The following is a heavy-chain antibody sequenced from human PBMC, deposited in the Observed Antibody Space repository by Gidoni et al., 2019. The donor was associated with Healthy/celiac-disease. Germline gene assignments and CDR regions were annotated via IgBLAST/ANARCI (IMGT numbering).Heavy chain of an antibody. D-gene: IGHD6-13*01. J-gene: IGHJ6*02. CDR2: ISSSSSYI. Sequence: EVQLVESGGGLVKPGGSLRLSCAASGFTFSSYSMNWVRQAPGKGLEWVSSISSSSSYIYYADSVKGRFTISRENAKNSLYLQMNSLRAEDTAVYYCARGDRIAAVLYYYYGMDVWGQGTTVTVSS. CDR3: ARGDRIAAVLYYYYGMDV. V-gene: IGHV3-21*01. CDR1: GFTFSSYS.